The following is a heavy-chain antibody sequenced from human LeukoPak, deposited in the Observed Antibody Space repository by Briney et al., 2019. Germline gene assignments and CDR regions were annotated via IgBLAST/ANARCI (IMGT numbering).Heavy chain of an antibody. CDR2: ISSSSSHI. D-gene: IGHD6-6*01. J-gene: IGHJ4*02. CDR3: ARDTLIAAAPFDY. Sequence: GGSLRLSCAASGFTFSSYSMNWVRQAPGKGLEWVSCISSSSSHIYYADSVKDRFTISRDNAKSSLYLQMNSPRAEDTAVYYCARDTLIAAAPFDYWGQGTLVTVSS. CDR1: GFTFSSYS. V-gene: IGHV3-21*01.